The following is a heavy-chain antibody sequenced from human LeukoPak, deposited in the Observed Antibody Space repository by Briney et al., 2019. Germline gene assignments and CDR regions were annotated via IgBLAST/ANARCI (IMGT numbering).Heavy chain of an antibody. D-gene: IGHD1-26*01. J-gene: IGHJ4*02. CDR3: ARDRGAGGWECGTY. CDR1: GYTFTDYY. Sequence: GASVKVSCKASGYTFTDYYTHWVRQAPGQGLEWMGRINPNIGGTNFAQKFQGRVTMTRDTSINTAYMELSRLTPDDTAVYYCARDRGAGGWECGTYWGQGTLVTVSS. CDR2: INPNIGGT. V-gene: IGHV1-2*06.